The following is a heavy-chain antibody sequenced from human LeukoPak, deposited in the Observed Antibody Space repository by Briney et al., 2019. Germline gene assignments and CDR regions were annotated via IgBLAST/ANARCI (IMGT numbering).Heavy chain of an antibody. J-gene: IGHJ5*02. CDR2: INHSGST. V-gene: IGHV4-34*01. D-gene: IGHD6-13*01. CDR3: ARRGSSFGVWFDP. CDR1: GGSFSGYY. Sequence: SETLSLTCAVYGGSFSGYYWSWIRPPPGKGLEWIGEINHSGSTNYNPSLKSRVTISVDTSKNQFSLKLSSVTAADTAVYYCARRGSSFGVWFDPWGQGTLVTVSS.